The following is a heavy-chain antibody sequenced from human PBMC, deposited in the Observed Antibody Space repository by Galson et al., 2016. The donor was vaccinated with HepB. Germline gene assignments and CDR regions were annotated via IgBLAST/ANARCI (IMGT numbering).Heavy chain of an antibody. Sequence: SLRLSCAASGFTFTDYYMDWVRQAPGKGLEWIGRTSDKARSYTTEYAASVKGRFTISRDNSKKSMYLQMNSLKTEDTAVYYCAKGGVNTLGAFDVWGQGTMLTVSS. CDR3: AKGGVNTLGAFDV. V-gene: IGHV3-72*01. CDR2: TSDKARSYTT. D-gene: IGHD2-8*02. CDR1: GFTFTDYY. J-gene: IGHJ3*01.